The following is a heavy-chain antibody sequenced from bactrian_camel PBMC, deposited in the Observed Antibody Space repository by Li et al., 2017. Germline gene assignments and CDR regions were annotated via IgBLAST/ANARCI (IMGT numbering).Heavy chain of an antibody. J-gene: IGHJ4*01. CDR3: ATGVYCANVLSPSEYDT. V-gene: IGHV3S53*01. D-gene: IGHD3*01. CDR1: GYSYGSIC. Sequence: HVQLVESGGGSVQEGMSLRLSCESKGYSYGSICMGWFRQTPGIEREAVATTRAGQVVYADSVKGRFTLSQEDAKNSVHLQMNSLKPEDTAMYYCATGVYCANVLSPSEYDTWGQGTQVTVS. CDR2: TRAGQV.